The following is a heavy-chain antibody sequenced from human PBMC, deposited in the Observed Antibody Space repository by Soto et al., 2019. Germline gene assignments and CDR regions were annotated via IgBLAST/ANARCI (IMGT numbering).Heavy chain of an antibody. D-gene: IGHD2-21*01. J-gene: IGHJ5*02. CDR3: AQCTVMMTTSGGWCRWFDL. CDR2: ISGTAT. Sequence: EVQLLESGGTLVQPGGSLRLSCEVSGFSFSSFAMTGVRQAPGEGLEWVSSISGTATTYAYSVKGRFTISRDNSKNTVYLQMNTLRDEDTAGYDCAQCTVMMTTSGGWCRWFDLGGQGTLVIVSS. V-gene: IGHV3-23*01. CDR1: GFSFSSFA.